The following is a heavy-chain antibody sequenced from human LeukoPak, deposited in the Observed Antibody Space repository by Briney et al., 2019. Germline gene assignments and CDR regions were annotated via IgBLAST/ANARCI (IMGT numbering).Heavy chain of an antibody. Sequence: ASVKVSCKASGYTFTSYYMHWVRQAPGQGLEWMGIINPSGGSTSCAQKFQSRVTMTRDTSTSTVYMELSSLRSEDTAVYYCARGRRDGYNTPYFDYWGQGTLVTVSS. V-gene: IGHV1-46*01. J-gene: IGHJ4*02. CDR2: INPSGGST. CDR1: GYTFTSYY. D-gene: IGHD5-24*01. CDR3: ARGRRDGYNTPYFDY.